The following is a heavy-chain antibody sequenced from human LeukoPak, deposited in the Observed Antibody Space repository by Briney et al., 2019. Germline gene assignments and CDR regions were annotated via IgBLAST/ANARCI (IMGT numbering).Heavy chain of an antibody. Sequence: ASETLSLTCTVSGGSISSYYWSWIRQPPGKGLEWIGYIYYSGSTNYNPSLKSRVTISVDTSKNQFSLKLSSVTAADTAVYCCARSYGSGSYLFYDYWGQGTLVTVSS. D-gene: IGHD3-10*01. J-gene: IGHJ4*02. V-gene: IGHV4-59*08. CDR2: IYYSGST. CDR3: ARSYGSGSYLFYDY. CDR1: GGSISSYY.